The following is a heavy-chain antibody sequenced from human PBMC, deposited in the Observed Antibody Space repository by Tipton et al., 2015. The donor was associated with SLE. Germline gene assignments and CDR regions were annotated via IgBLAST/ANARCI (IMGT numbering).Heavy chain of an antibody. V-gene: IGHV1-18*01. Sequence: QSGPEVKKPGASVKVSCKASGYTFTSYGINWVRQAPGQGLEWMGWISGYNGNTNYAQKLQGRVTMTTDTSTSTAYMELRSLRSDDSAVYYCAREATDSSGYPYYYYFMDVWGKGTTVTVSS. J-gene: IGHJ6*03. CDR2: ISGYNGNT. CDR3: AREATDSSGYPYYYYFMDV. CDR1: GYTFTSYG. D-gene: IGHD3-22*01.